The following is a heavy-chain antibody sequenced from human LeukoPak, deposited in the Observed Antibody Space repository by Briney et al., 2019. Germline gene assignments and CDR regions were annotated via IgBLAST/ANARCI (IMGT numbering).Heavy chain of an antibody. CDR1: GGSISSSSYY. V-gene: IGHV4-39*01. CDR2: IYYSGST. D-gene: IGHD3-22*01. Sequence: SETLSLTCTVSGGSISSSSYYWGWIRQPPGKGLEWIGSIYYSGSTYYNPSLKSRVTISVDTSKNQFPLKLSSVTAADTAVYYCASNMIVVVISYFDYWGQGTLVTVSS. CDR3: ASNMIVVVISYFDY. J-gene: IGHJ4*02.